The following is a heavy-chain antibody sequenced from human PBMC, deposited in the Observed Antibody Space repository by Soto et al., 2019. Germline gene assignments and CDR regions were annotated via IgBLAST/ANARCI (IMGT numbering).Heavy chain of an antibody. Sequence: GGSLRLSCAASGFTFDDYAMHWVRQAPGKGLEWVSGISWNSGSIGYADSVKGRFTISRDNAKNSLYLQMNSLRAEDTALYYCAKGHDYVWGSYRYTYYYGMDVWGQGTTVTVSS. CDR3: AKGHDYVWGSYRYTYYYGMDV. V-gene: IGHV3-9*01. J-gene: IGHJ6*02. CDR2: ISWNSGSI. D-gene: IGHD3-16*02. CDR1: GFTFDDYA.